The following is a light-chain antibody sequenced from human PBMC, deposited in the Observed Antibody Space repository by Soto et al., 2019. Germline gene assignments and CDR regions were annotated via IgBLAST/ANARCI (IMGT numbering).Light chain of an antibody. CDR3: QQYNSYWT. J-gene: IGKJ1*01. Sequence: IRMTQSPSSFSASVGDRVTITCRASQSISSWLAWYQQKPGKAPKLLIYKASSLESGVPSRFSGSGSGTEFTLTISSLQPDDIATYYCQQYNSYWTFGQGTKVEIK. V-gene: IGKV1-5*03. CDR1: QSISSW. CDR2: KAS.